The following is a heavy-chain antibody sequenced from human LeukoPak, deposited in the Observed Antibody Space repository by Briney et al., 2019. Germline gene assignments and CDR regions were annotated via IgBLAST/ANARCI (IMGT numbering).Heavy chain of an antibody. V-gene: IGHV4-39*07. CDR3: ARYGGNWFDP. CDR1: GGSISSSSYY. J-gene: IGHJ5*02. CDR2: TYYSGST. Sequence: PSETLSLTCTVSGGSISSSSYYWGWIRQPPGKGLEWIGSTYYSGSTYYNPSLKSRVTISVDTSKNQFSLKLSSVTAADTAVYYCARYGGNWFDPWGQGTLVTVSS. D-gene: IGHD3-10*01.